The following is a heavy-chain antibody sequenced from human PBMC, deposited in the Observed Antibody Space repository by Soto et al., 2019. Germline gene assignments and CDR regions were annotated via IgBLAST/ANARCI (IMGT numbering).Heavy chain of an antibody. V-gene: IGHV3-66*01. D-gene: IGHD3-22*01. Sequence: EVQLVESGGGLVQPGGSLRLSCAASGFTASNNYMSWVRQIPGKGLEWVSVIYSGGSTYYADSVKGRFTISRDNSKNTLNLHMNSLGAEDTAVYYCARLLLWGGGDYFDYWGQGTLVTVSS. J-gene: IGHJ4*02. CDR3: ARLLLWGGGDYFDY. CDR1: GFTASNNY. CDR2: IYSGGST.